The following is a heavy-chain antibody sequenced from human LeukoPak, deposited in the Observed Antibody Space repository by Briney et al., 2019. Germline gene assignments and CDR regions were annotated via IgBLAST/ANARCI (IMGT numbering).Heavy chain of an antibody. J-gene: IGHJ4*02. Sequence: GGSLRLSCAASGFTFSSYAMTWVRQAPGKGLEWISSISGRGDNTYYEDSVKGRFTISRDNSKNTLHLQMNSLRVEDTAVYYCAKVQTTVTTWAPLSDYWGQGTLVTVSS. CDR3: AKVQTTVTTWAPLSDY. CDR1: GFTFSSYA. CDR2: ISGRGDNT. D-gene: IGHD4-17*01. V-gene: IGHV3-23*01.